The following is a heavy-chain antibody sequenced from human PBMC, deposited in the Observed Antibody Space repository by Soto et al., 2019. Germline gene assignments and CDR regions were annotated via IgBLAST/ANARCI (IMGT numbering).Heavy chain of an antibody. CDR2: ISAYNGNT. CDR3: ARDHVVVPAATAYYYYGMDV. CDR1: GYTFTSYG. V-gene: IGHV1-18*01. D-gene: IGHD2-2*01. Sequence: QVQLVQSGAEVKKPGASVKVSCKASGYTFTSYGISWVRQAPGQGLEWMGWISAYNGNTNYAQKLQGRVTMTTDTSTSTAYMELRSLRSDDTAVYYCARDHVVVPAATAYYYYGMDVWGQVTTVTVSS. J-gene: IGHJ6*02.